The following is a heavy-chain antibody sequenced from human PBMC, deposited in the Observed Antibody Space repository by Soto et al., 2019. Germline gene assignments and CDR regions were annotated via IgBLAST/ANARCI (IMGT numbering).Heavy chain of an antibody. CDR3: ARERDIVLMVYAIGLGFFDY. Sequence: PGGSLRLSCAASGFTFSSYWMSWVRQAPGKGLEWVANIKQDGSEKYYVDSVKGRFTISRDNAKNSLYLRMNSLRAEDTAVYYGARERDIVLMVYAIGLGFFDYWGQGTLVTVSS. V-gene: IGHV3-7*01. J-gene: IGHJ4*02. D-gene: IGHD2-8*01. CDR2: IKQDGSEK. CDR1: GFTFSSYW.